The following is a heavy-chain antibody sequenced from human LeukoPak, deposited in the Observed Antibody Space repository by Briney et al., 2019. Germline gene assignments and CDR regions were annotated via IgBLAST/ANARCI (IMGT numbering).Heavy chain of an antibody. D-gene: IGHD3-22*01. V-gene: IGHV1-2*02. J-gene: IGHJ3*02. CDR1: GYTFTRYG. CDR2: INANSGGT. CDR3: ASKWVTYYYNSSYYHYPTDVFDI. Sequence: ASAKVSCKASGYTFTRYGISWVRQAPGQGLEWMGWINANSGGTNYAQKFQGRVTMTRDTSISTAYMELSRLRSDDTAVYYCASKWVTYYYNSSYYHYPTDVFDIWGQGTMVTVSS.